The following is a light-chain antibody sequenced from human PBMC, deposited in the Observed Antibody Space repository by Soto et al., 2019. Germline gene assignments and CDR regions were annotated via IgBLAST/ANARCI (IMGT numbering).Light chain of an antibody. V-gene: IGLV2-14*03. CDR1: SSDNGSYNS. Sequence: LAQRASVSGSPGQSIAISCTGTSSDNGSYNSVSWYKQYPGKAPTLMIHDVSDRPSGVSNRFSCSKSCNTASLTISGLQAEDEVDYYCSSFTSSSSYVFVSGTKVTVL. CDR3: SSFTSSSSYV. J-gene: IGLJ1*01. CDR2: DVS.